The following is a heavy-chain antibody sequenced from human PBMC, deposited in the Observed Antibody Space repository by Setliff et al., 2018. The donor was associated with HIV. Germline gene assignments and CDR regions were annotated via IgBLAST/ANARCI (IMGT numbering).Heavy chain of an antibody. V-gene: IGHV1-2*02. J-gene: IGHJ4*02. CDR1: GYTFSDYE. D-gene: IGHD3-22*01. CDR3: ATTEGGYTLNSDSSGSRYFDH. Sequence: GASVKVSCKASGYTFSDYEIHWLRQAPGQGPEWLGWINTEHGGADYAQQFQGRVSVTRDTSISTVYMELRSLKSDDTAIYYCATTEGGYTLNSDSSGSRYFDHWGQGTLVTVSS. CDR2: INTEHGGA.